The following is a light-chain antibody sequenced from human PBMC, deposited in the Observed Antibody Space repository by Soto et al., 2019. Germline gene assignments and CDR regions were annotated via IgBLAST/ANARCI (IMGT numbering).Light chain of an antibody. J-gene: IGKJ2*01. CDR3: LQSTHWPPYT. V-gene: IGKV2-30*01. CDR2: YVS. CDR1: QSLAYIDGNTY. Sequence: EVVMTQSPLSLPVTLGQPASISCRSSQSLAYIDGNTYLTWFHQRPGQSPRRLIYYVSNRDSGXPXRXXGSRSRTDFTLNIIRVEAEDARIYYCLQSTHWPPYTFGQGTKLEIK.